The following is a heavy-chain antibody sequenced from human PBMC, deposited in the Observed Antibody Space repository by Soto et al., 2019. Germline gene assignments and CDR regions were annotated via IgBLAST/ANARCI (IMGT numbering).Heavy chain of an antibody. J-gene: IGHJ4*02. Sequence: GGSLRLSCAASGFTFSSYGMHWVRQAPGKGLEWVAVIWYDGSNKYYADSVKGRFAISRDNSKNTYWLQMNSLRAEDTAVYYCARGLYDSSGYPDYWGQGTLVTVSS. CDR3: ARGLYDSSGYPDY. CDR1: GFTFSSYG. D-gene: IGHD3-22*01. CDR2: IWYDGSNK. V-gene: IGHV3-33*01.